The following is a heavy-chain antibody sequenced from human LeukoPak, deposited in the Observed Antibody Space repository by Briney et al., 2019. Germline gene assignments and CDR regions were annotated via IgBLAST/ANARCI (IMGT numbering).Heavy chain of an antibody. CDR1: GFIFSNYA. CDR2: ISGRGDST. J-gene: IGHJ4*02. D-gene: IGHD6-19*01. CDR3: VKGPRPDITVAHTVEN. V-gene: IGHV3-23*01. Sequence: GGSLILSCAASGFIFSNYAMSWVRQVPGRGLEWVSTISGRGDSTYVADSVKGRLTISRDNSKNSLYLQMNTVRAEDTAVYYCVKGPRPDITVAHTVENWGQGTLVTVSS.